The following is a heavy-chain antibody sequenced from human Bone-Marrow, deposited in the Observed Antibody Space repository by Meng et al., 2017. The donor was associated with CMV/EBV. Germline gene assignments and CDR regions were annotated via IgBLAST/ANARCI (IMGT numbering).Heavy chain of an antibody. D-gene: IGHD2-2*01. CDR1: GSTFSDYY. CDR2: ISSSGSTI. CDR3: ARVPRVPAGVGDYYYYGMDV. V-gene: IGHV3-11*01. J-gene: IGHJ6*02. Sequence: GGSLRLSCAASGSTFSDYYMSWIRQAPGKGLEWVSSISSSGSTIYYADSVKGRFTISRDNAQNSLYLQMNSLRAEDTAVYYCARVPRVPAGVGDYYYYGMDVWGQGTTVTVSS.